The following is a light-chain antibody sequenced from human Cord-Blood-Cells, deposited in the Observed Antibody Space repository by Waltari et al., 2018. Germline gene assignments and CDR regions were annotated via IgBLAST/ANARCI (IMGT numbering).Light chain of an antibody. V-gene: IGLV2-23*01. CDR2: EGS. J-gene: IGLJ3*02. Sequence: QSALTQPASVSGSNGQSITISCTGTSSDVGSYNLVSWYQQHPGKAPILMIYEGSKRPSGVSNRFSGSKSGNTASLTISGLQAEDEADYYCCSYAGSSTWLFGGGTKLTVL. CDR1: SSDVGSYNL. CDR3: CSYAGSSTWL.